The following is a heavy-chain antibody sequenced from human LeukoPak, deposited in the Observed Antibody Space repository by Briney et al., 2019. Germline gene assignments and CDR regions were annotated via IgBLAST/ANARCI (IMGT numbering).Heavy chain of an antibody. CDR1: GGTFSSYA. V-gene: IGHV1-69*13. CDR3: ASPGTGTGGDHPDY. CDR2: TIPSFGTA. J-gene: IGHJ4*02. Sequence: EASVTGSCKASGGTFSSYAISWVRQAPGQGLEWMGGTIPSFGTANYAQKFQGRVTITADDSTSTAYIELSSLRSEDTAVYYCASPGTGTGGDHPDYWGQGTLVTVSS. D-gene: IGHD1-1*01.